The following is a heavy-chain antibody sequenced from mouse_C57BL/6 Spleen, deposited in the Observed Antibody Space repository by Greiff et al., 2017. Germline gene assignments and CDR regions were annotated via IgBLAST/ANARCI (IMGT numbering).Heavy chain of an antibody. CDR1: GYTFTSYG. CDR2: IYPRSGNT. CDR3: GSAGYIDY. J-gene: IGHJ2*01. Sequence: VQLQQSGAELARPGASVKLSCKASGYTFTSYGLSWVKQRTGQGLEWLCEIYPRSGNTSSNEKFKGKSTLTADKSSSTAYMELRCLTSEDAAIYFCGSAGYIDYWGQGTTLTVSS. D-gene: IGHD6-1*01. V-gene: IGHV1-81*01.